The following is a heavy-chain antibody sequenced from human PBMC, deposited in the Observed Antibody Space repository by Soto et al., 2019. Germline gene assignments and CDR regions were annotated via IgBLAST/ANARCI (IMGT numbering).Heavy chain of an antibody. Sequence: QVQLQESGPGLVKPSQTLSLTCTVSGGSISSGDYYWSWIRQPPGKGLEWIGYIYYSGRTYYNPSLKSRVTISVDTSKNQSSLKLSSVTAADTAVYYCARVVYSSSKLFLARWFDPWGQGTLVTVSS. CDR3: ARVVYSSSKLFLARWFDP. CDR1: GGSISSGDYY. D-gene: IGHD6-6*01. V-gene: IGHV4-30-4*01. J-gene: IGHJ5*02. CDR2: IYYSGRT.